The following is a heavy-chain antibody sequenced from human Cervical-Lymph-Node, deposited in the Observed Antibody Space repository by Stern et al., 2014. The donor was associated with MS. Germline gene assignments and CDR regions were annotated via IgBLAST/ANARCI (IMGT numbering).Heavy chain of an antibody. D-gene: IGHD3-3*01. CDR2: ITWNSVSV. CDR1: GFTFDDYS. V-gene: IGHV3-9*01. J-gene: IGHJ4*02. CDR3: AKGSGGSGYYPVALDY. Sequence: EVQLVESGGGLVQPGRSLRLSCAASGFTFDDYSMHWVRQAPGKGLEWVSGITWNSVSVGYADSVKGRFTISRDNAKNSLYLQMNSLRGDDTAVYYCAKGSGGSGYYPVALDYWGQGTLVTVSS.